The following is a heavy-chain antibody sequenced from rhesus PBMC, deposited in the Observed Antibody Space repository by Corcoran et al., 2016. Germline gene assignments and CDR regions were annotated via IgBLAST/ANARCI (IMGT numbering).Heavy chain of an antibody. D-gene: IGHD6-31*01. Sequence: QVQLQESGPGLVKPSETLSLTCAVSGGSIRSGYYYWSWIRHPPGKGLEWIGYITYSGSTSYNPSLMSRVTISTDTSKNQISLKMSSVTAADTAVYYCAIDNSSGRRYFDYWGQGVLVTVSS. CDR2: ITYSGST. CDR3: AIDNSSGRRYFDY. CDR1: GGSIRSGYYY. V-gene: IGHV4-122*02. J-gene: IGHJ4*01.